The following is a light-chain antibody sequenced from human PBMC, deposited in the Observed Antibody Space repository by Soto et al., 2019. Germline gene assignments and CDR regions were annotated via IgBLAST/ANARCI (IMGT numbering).Light chain of an antibody. CDR3: QQYGRSPFT. V-gene: IGKV3-20*01. J-gene: IGKJ3*01. Sequence: EIVLTQSPGTLSLSPGERATLSCRASQSVSSSYLAWYQQKPGQAPRLLTYDASNRATDIPTRFSGSGSGTDFTLTISDLEPDDFAVYYCQQYGRSPFTFGPGTKVDIK. CDR1: QSVSSSY. CDR2: DAS.